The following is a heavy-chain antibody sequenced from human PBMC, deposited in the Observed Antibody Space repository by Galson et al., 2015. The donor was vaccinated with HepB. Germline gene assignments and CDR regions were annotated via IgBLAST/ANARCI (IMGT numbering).Heavy chain of an antibody. CDR3: GSSTSLLCGGFDI. CDR2: IDWDDDK. J-gene: IGHJ3*02. D-gene: IGHD2-2*01. Sequence: PALVKPTQTLTLTCTFSGFSLSTSGMCVSWIRQPPGKALEWLALIDWDDDKYYSTSLKTRLTISKDTSKNQVVLTMTNMDPVDTATYYCGSSTSLLCGGFDIWGQGTMVTVSS. CDR1: GFSLSTSGMC. V-gene: IGHV2-70*01.